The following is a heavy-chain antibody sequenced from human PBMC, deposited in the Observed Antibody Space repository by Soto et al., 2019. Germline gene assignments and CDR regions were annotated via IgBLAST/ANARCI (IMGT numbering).Heavy chain of an antibody. CDR2: ISYDGSDK. D-gene: IGHD3-22*01. Sequence: GGSLRLSCAASGFTFSSYGVHWVRQAPGKGLEWVAVISYDGSDKHYADSVKGRFTISRDNSKNTLDLQMNSLRAEDTAVYYCAKDTYYYDRSGYYTYDYWGQGTQVTVSS. CDR3: AKDTYYYDRSGYYTYDY. CDR1: GFTFSSYG. V-gene: IGHV3-30*18. J-gene: IGHJ4*02.